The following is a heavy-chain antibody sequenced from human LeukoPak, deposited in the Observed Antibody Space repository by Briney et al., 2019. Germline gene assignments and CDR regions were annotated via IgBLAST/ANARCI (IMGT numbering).Heavy chain of an antibody. CDR2: INSDGGST. V-gene: IGHV3-74*01. CDR3: ARAQVGATPPYVDY. Sequence: PGGSLRLSCAASGFTFTSYWMHWVRHAPGKGLVWVSRINSDGGSTNYADSVKGRFTISRDNAKNTLFLQMNSLRAEDTAVYYCARAQVGATPPYVDYWGQGTLVTVSS. D-gene: IGHD1-26*01. J-gene: IGHJ4*02. CDR1: GFTFTSYW.